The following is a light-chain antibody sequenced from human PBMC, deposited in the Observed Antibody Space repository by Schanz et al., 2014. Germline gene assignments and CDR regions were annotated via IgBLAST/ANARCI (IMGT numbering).Light chain of an antibody. V-gene: IGKV3-20*01. CDR3: HQYDNSPWT. CDR2: ATS. CDR1: QSVSSTY. Sequence: TVLTQSPDTLSLSPGERATLSCRASQSVSSTYLAWYQQRPGQAPRLLIYATSRRATGISDRFSGSGSGTDFTLTITRLEPEDFAVYFCHQYDNSPWTFGQGTKVEV. J-gene: IGKJ1*01.